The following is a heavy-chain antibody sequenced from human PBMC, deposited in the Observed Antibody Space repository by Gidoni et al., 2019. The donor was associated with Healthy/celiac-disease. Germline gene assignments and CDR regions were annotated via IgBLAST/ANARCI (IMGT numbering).Heavy chain of an antibody. CDR1: GFTFSSYG. CDR3: AKDRGLRPRYFDY. D-gene: IGHD4-17*01. CDR2: ISYDGSNK. Sequence: QVQLVESGGGVVTPRRSLRLSCAAPGFTFSSYGMHWVRQAPGKGLEWVAVISYDGSNKYYADSVKGRFTISRDNSKNTLYLQMNSLRAEDTAVYYCAKDRGLRPRYFDYWGQGTLVTVSS. J-gene: IGHJ4*02. V-gene: IGHV3-30*18.